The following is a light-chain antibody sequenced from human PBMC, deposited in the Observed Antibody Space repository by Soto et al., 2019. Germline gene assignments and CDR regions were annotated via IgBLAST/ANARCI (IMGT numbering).Light chain of an antibody. CDR3: QQSYSTPFP. J-gene: IGKJ3*01. V-gene: IGKV1-39*01. CDR2: ATS. Sequence: DIQMTQSPSSLSASVGDRVIITCRASQTISTYLNWYQQKPGKAPKLLIYATSTLQSGVPSRFSGSGSGTDFTLTISSLQLEDFATYYCQQSYSTPFPFGPGTKVDIK. CDR1: QTISTY.